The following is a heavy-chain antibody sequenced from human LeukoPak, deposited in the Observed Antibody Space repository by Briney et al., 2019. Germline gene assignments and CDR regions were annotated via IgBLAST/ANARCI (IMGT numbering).Heavy chain of an antibody. D-gene: IGHD6-19*01. J-gene: IGHJ4*02. CDR1: GYSFTTYW. V-gene: IGHV5-51*01. Sequence: GESLKISCKGSGYSFTTYWIAWVRQMPGKGLEWMGIIYPGDSDTRYSPSFQGQVSISVDKSITTAYLQWSSLKASDTAIYYCARREGSGWSAYWGQGTLVTVSS. CDR3: ARREGSGWSAY. CDR2: IYPGDSDT.